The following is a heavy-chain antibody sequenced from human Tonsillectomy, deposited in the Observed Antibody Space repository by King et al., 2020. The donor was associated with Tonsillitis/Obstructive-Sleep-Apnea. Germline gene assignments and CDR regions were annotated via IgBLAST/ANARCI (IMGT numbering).Heavy chain of an antibody. J-gene: IGHJ6*03. CDR1: GFSLSTSGVG. Sequence: TLKESGPTLVKPTQTLTLTCTFSGFSLSTSGVGVGWIRQPPGKALERLSFIYWDADKLYIPSSKMRRTTTKDPAKNQVVLTLTNMDPGDTATYYCAHSYINIASRPGGLYYYYYMDVWGKGTTVTVSS. CDR3: AHSYINIASRPGGLYYYYYMDV. CDR2: IYWDADK. D-gene: IGHD6-6*01. V-gene: IGHV2-5*02.